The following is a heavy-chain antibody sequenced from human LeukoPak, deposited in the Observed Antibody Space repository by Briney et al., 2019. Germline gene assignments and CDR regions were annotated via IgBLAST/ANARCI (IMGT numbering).Heavy chain of an antibody. CDR2: ISGNGGNT. J-gene: IGHJ4*02. CDR1: GFTFSSYA. CDR3: VITSATGPLDY. V-gene: IGHV3-64D*09. Sequence: GGSLRLSCSASGFTFSSYAMHWVRQAPGKGLEYVSAISGNGGNTYYADSLKGRLTISRDNSKSTLYLQMSSLRVEDTAVYYCVITSATGPLDYWGQGTLVTVSP. D-gene: IGHD6-6*01.